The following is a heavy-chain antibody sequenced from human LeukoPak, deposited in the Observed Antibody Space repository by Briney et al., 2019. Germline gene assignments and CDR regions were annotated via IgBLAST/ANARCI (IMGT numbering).Heavy chain of an antibody. CDR3: ARDRSSGWYNDY. CDR1: GFTFSSYE. CDR2: ISSSGSTI. J-gene: IGHJ4*02. Sequence: GGSLRLSCAASGFTFSSYEMNWVRQAPGKGLEWVSYISSSGSTIYYADSVKGRFIISRDNAKNSLYLQMNSLRDEDTAVYYCARDRSSGWYNDYWGQGTLVTVSS. D-gene: IGHD6-19*01. V-gene: IGHV3-48*03.